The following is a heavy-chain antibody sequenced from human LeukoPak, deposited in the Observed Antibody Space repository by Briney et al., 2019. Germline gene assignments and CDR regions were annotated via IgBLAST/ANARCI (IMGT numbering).Heavy chain of an antibody. CDR3: ARARRNQWLRFPLYYFDY. CDR2: INHSGST. D-gene: IGHD5-12*01. Sequence: SETLSLTCAVYGGSFSGYYWSWIRQPPGKGLEWIGEINHSGSTNYNPSLKSRVTISVDTSKNQFSLKLSSVTAADTAVYYCARARRNQWLRFPLYYFDYWGQGTLVTVSS. J-gene: IGHJ4*02. V-gene: IGHV4-34*01. CDR1: GGSFSGYY.